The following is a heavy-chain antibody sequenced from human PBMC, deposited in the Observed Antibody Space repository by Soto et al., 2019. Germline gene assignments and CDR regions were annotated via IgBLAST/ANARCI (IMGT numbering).Heavy chain of an antibody. CDR1: GLTFSSYA. J-gene: IGHJ3*02. CDR2: ISGSGGST. V-gene: IGHV3-23*01. Sequence: GGSLRLSCAASGLTFSSYAMRWVRQAPGKGLEWVSAISGSGGSTYYAESVKGRFTISRDNSKNTLYLQMNSLRAEDTAVYYSAKDQGGSYAFDIWGQGTMVTVSS. D-gene: IGHD1-26*01. CDR3: AKDQGGSYAFDI.